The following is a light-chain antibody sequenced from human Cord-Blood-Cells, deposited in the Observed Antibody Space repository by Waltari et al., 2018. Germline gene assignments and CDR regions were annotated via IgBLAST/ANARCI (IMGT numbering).Light chain of an antibody. CDR1: QSISSY. CDR2: AAS. Sequence: DIQMTHSPSSLSASVGDRVTITCPASQSISSYLNWYQQKPGKAPKLLIYAASSLQSGVPSRFSGSGSGTDFTLTSSSLQPEDFATYYGQQSYSTPFTFGPGTKVDIK. J-gene: IGKJ3*01. V-gene: IGKV1-39*01. CDR3: QQSYSTPFT.